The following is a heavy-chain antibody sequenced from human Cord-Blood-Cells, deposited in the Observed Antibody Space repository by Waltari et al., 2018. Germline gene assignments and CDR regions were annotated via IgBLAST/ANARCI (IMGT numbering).Heavy chain of an antibody. CDR3: ARGRDSSGYYFDY. D-gene: IGHD3-22*01. V-gene: IGHV4-34*01. CDR2: INHSGST. Sequence: QVQLQQWGAGLLKPSETLSLTCAVYGGSFSGYYWSWIRQPPGKGLEWIGEINHSGSTNYNPSLKSRVTISVDTSKNLFSLKLSSVTAADTAVYYCARGRDSSGYYFDYWGQGTLVTVSS. CDR1: GGSFSGYY. J-gene: IGHJ4*02.